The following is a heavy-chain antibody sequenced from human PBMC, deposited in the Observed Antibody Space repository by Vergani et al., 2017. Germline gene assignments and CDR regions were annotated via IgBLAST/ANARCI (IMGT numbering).Heavy chain of an antibody. J-gene: IGHJ5*01. D-gene: IGHD2-2*02. V-gene: IGHV3-7*01. CDR2: IKKDGSEK. Sequence: ELLLVESGGGLVQPGGSLRLSCAASGFTFSAYWMNWVRQAPGKGLEWVANIKKDGSEKYYVDSVKGRFTISRDNANNLVYLQMSSVRADDTAVYYCARDDGTWPPQCRRLLYDLGWFGSWRQGSLV. CDR1: GFTFSAYW. CDR3: ARDDGTWPPQCRRLLYDLGWFGS.